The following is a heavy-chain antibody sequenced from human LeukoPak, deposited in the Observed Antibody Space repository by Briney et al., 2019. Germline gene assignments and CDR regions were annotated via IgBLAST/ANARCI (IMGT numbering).Heavy chain of an antibody. CDR3: ARVRGRGYDSSGYYYFDY. D-gene: IGHD3-22*01. CDR1: GGSISSYY. J-gene: IGHJ4*02. Sequence: SETLSLTCTVSGGSISSYYWSWIRQPPGKGLEWIAYIYYSGSTNYNPSLKSRVTISVDTSKNQFSLKLSSVTAADTAVYYCARVRGRGYDSSGYYYFDYWGQGTLVTVSS. CDR2: IYYSGST. V-gene: IGHV4-59*01.